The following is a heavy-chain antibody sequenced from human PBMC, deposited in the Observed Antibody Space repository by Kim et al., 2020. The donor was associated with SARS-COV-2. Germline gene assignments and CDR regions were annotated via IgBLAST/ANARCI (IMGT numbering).Heavy chain of an antibody. D-gene: IGHD3-10*01. Sequence: GGSLRLSCAVSGFTFSSHGLSWVRQAPGKGLEWVASISSGYSTHYADSVKGRLTISRDSSKNAMYLQMDSLRALDTAVYYCARRFAAGGGHFDYWSQGAPVTVSS. J-gene: IGHJ4*02. CDR1: GFTFSSHG. V-gene: IGHV3-23*01. CDR2: ISSGYST. CDR3: ARRFAAGGGHFDY.